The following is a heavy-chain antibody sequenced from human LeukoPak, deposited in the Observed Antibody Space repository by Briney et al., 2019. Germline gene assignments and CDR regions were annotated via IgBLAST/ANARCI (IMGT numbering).Heavy chain of an antibody. CDR3: AKGIRRVVVPAAFDY. D-gene: IGHD2-2*01. J-gene: IGHJ4*02. CDR2: IYSGGST. V-gene: IGHV3-53*01. CDR1: GFTVSSNY. Sequence: GGSLRLSCAASGFTVSSNYMSWVRQAPGKGLEWVSVIYSGGSTYYADSVKGRFTISRDNSKNTLYLQMNSLRAEDTAVYYCAKGIRRVVVPAAFDYWGQGTLVTVSS.